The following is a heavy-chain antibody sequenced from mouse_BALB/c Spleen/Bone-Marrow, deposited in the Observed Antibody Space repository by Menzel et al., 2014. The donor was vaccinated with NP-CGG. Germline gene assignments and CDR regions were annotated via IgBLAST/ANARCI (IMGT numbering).Heavy chain of an antibody. CDR3: ARPLTGAYFDY. CDR1: GFAFSSYD. J-gene: IGHJ2*01. CDR2: ISSGGSYT. V-gene: IGHV5-9*02. D-gene: IGHD4-1*01. Sequence: EVKLVESGGGLVKPGGSLKLSCAASGFAFSSYDMSWVRQTPEKRLEWVATISSGGSYTYYPDSVKGRFTISRGNARNTLYLQMSSLRSEDTALYYCARPLTGAYFDYGGQGTTLTVSS.